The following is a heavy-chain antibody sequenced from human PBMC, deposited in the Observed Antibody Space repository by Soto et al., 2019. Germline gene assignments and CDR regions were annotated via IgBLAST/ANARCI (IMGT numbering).Heavy chain of an antibody. CDR1: GYTFTSYG. CDR2: INAANGDT. D-gene: IGHD6-13*01. V-gene: IGHV1-3*01. J-gene: IGHJ5*02. Sequence: ASVKVSCKASGYTFTSYGIHWVRQAPGQRLEWMGWINAANGDTKYSPKFQGRVTITRDTSASTAYMELSSLRSEDTVVYYCVRRHVSATGIDWFDPWGQGTLVTVS. CDR3: VRRHVSATGIDWFDP.